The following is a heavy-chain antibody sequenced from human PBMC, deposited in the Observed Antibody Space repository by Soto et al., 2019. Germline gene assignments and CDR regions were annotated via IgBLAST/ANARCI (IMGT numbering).Heavy chain of an antibody. D-gene: IGHD6-6*01. J-gene: IGHJ5*02. CDR3: ARDPTRIAARPGNWFDP. CDR1: GYTFTGYY. Sequence: QVQLVQSGAEVKKPGASVKVSCKASGYTFTGYYMHWVRQAPGQGLEWMGWINPNSGGTNYAQKFQGRVTRTRDTSISNAYMELSRLRSDDTAVYYCARDPTRIAARPGNWFDPWGQGTLVTVSS. V-gene: IGHV1-2*02. CDR2: INPNSGGT.